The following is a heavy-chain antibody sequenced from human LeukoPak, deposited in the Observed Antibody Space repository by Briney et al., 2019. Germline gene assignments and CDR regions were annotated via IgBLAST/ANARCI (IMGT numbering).Heavy chain of an antibody. CDR3: ARDERYYYDSSGYRPWFDP. D-gene: IGHD3-22*01. CDR1: GYTFTSYY. CDR2: INPSGGST. V-gene: IGHV1-46*01. Sequence: ASVTVSCKASGYTFTSYYMHWVRQAPGQGLEWMGIINPSGGSTSYAQKFQGRVTMTRDTSTGTVYMELSSLRSEDTAVYYCARDERYYYDSSGYRPWFDPWGQGTLVTVSS. J-gene: IGHJ5*02.